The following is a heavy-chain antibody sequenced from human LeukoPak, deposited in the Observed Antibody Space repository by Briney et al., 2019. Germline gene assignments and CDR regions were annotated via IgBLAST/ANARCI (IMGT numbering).Heavy chain of an antibody. CDR3: AREGFCTGSKCPAEY. CDR2: IKPNTGGT. D-gene: IGHD2-8*02. Sequence: ASVKVSCKASGYTFTAYYMYWVRQAPGQGLEWMGWIKPNTGGTNSAQKFQGRVTMTRDTSISTAYMELKRLSSDDTAVYFCAREGFCTGSKCPAEYWGQGTLVTVSS. CDR1: GYTFTAYY. V-gene: IGHV1-2*02. J-gene: IGHJ4*02.